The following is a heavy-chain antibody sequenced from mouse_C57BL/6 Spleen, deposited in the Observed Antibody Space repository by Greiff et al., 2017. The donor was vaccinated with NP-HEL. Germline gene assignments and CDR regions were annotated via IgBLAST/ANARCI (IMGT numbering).Heavy chain of an antibody. CDR2: ISYDGSN. J-gene: IGHJ4*01. Sequence: EVKLQESGPGLVKPSQSLSLTCSVTGYSITSGYYWNWIRQFPGNKLEWMGYISYDGSNNYNPSLRNRISITRDTSKNQFFLKLNSVTTEDTAAYYCARETTVVAGAMDYWGQGTSVTVSS. CDR3: ARETTVVAGAMDY. D-gene: IGHD1-1*01. CDR1: GYSITSGYY. V-gene: IGHV3-6*01.